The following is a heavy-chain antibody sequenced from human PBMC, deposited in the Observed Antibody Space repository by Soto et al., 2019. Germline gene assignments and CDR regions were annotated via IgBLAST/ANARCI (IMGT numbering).Heavy chain of an antibody. CDR2: IYWDDDK. V-gene: IGHV2-5*02. CDR1: GFSLSTSGVA. J-gene: IGHJ2*01. CDR3: VHQEWNNNNFYFDL. D-gene: IGHD4-4*01. Sequence: QITLKESGPELVKPTQTLTLTCTFSGFSLSTSGVAVGWIRQPPGKALEWLSLIYWDDDKRYSPSLKSRLTITKDTPKNQVVLTMTTMDPVDTATYYCVHQEWNNNNFYFDLWGRGTLVTVSS.